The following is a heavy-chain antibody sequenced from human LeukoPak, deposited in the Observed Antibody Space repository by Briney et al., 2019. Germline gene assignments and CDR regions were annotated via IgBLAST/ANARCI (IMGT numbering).Heavy chain of an antibody. CDR2: INHSGST. D-gene: IGHD4-17*01. CDR3: ARGTTTVTTGSIDY. J-gene: IGHJ4*02. Sequence: PSETLSLTCAVYGGSFSGYYWSWIRQPPGKGLEWIGEINHSGSTNYNPSLKSRVTISVDTSKNQFSLKLSSVTAADTAVYYCARGTTTVTTGSIDYWGQGTLVTVSS. V-gene: IGHV4-34*01. CDR1: GGSFSGYY.